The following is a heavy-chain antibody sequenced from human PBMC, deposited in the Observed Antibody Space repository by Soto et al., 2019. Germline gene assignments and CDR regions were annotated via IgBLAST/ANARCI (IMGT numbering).Heavy chain of an antibody. CDR1: GGSISSSSYY. CDR2: IYYSGSN. V-gene: IGHV4-39*01. D-gene: IGHD3-22*01. J-gene: IGHJ5*02. CDR3: ASHLITMIVVVITDNWFDP. Sequence: SETLSLTCTVSGGSISSSSYYWGWIRQPPGKGLELIGSIYYSGSNYYNPSLKSRVTISVDTSKNQFSLKLSSVTAADTAVYYCASHLITMIVVVITDNWFDPCGQGTLVTVSS.